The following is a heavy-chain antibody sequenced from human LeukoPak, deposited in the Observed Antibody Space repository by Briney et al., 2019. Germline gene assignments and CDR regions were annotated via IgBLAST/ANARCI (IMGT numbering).Heavy chain of an antibody. CDR3: ARPTTVGSLFDY. Sequence: GGSLRLSCAASGFTFSDYGMSWVRQAPGKGLEWVANVSQNGSEKFYVDSVKGRFTISRDNANNSLYLQMNSLRVEDTAVYSCARPTTVGSLFDYWGQGTLVTVSS. CDR1: GFTFSDYG. V-gene: IGHV3-7*01. CDR2: VSQNGSEK. J-gene: IGHJ4*02. D-gene: IGHD4-17*01.